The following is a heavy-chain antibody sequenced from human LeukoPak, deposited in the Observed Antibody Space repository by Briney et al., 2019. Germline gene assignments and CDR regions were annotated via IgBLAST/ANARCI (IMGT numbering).Heavy chain of an antibody. D-gene: IGHD3-10*01. Sequence: GGSLRLSCAASGFTFSNAWMSWVRQAPGKGLEWVGRLKSKTDGGTTDYAAPVKGRFTISRDDSKNTLYLQMNSLRAEDTAVYYCARGGIITSYAFEIWGQGAMVTVSS. CDR3: ARGGIITSYAFEI. CDR1: GFTFSNAW. V-gene: IGHV3-15*01. CDR2: LKSKTDGGTT. J-gene: IGHJ3*02.